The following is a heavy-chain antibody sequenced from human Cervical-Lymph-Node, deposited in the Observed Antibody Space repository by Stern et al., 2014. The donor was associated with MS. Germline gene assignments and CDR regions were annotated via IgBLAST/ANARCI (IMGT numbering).Heavy chain of an antibody. CDR2: LWYDGSNR. D-gene: IGHD4-23*01. V-gene: IGHV3-33*01. CDR3: AREGGNTAEYFQH. CDR1: GFTFSSSG. Sequence: VQLVESGGGVVQPGRSLRLSCAASGFTFSSSGMHWVRQAPGKGLEGLARLWYDGSNRYYADSVKGRFTISRDNSKNTLYLQMNSLRAEDTAVYYCAREGGNTAEYFQHWGQGTLVTVSS. J-gene: IGHJ1*01.